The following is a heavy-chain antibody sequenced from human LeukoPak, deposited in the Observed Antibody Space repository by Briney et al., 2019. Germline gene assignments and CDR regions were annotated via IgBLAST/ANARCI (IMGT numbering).Heavy chain of an antibody. CDR3: ARFLFRGVGGYYFDY. Sequence: PSQTLSLTCTVSGDSISTGGFYWTWLRQHPGKGLERIAYMHNRGSSYYNPSLQSRVAISIDASRNQFSLTLSSVTAADTAVFYCARFLFRGVGGYYFDYWGQGTLVTVSS. CDR2: MHNRGSS. D-gene: IGHD3-10*01. CDR1: GDSISTGGFY. V-gene: IGHV4-31*03. J-gene: IGHJ4*02.